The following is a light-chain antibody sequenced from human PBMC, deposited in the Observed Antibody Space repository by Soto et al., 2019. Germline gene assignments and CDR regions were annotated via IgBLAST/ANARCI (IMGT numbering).Light chain of an antibody. CDR2: GAS. Sequence: EIVLTQSPGTLSLSPGETATLSCRASQSVSSSYLAWYQQKPGQAPRLLIYGASSRATGIPDRFSGSGSGTDFTLTISRLEPEDFAVYYCQQYGSSPWGFGQGTKVEIK. CDR1: QSVSSSY. CDR3: QQYGSSPWG. J-gene: IGKJ1*01. V-gene: IGKV3-20*01.